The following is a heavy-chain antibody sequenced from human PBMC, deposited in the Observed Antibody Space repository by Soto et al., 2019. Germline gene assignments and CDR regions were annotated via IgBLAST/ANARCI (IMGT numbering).Heavy chain of an antibody. Sequence: ASVKVSCKASGYTFTNYGISWVRQAPGEGLEWVGWINTSNDNKLYAQKLQGRLTLTTDTSTSTAYMDLTTLRSDDTAVYFCARDPGAASYDFWAQGTLVTVSS. J-gene: IGHJ4*02. D-gene: IGHD2-15*01. CDR2: INTSNDNK. CDR3: ARDPGAASYDF. V-gene: IGHV1-18*01. CDR1: GYTFTNYG.